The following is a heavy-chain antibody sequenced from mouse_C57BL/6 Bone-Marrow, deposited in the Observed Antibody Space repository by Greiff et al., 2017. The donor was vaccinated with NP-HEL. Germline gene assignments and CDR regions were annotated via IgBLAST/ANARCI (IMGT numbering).Heavy chain of an antibody. CDR1: GYSITSDY. J-gene: IGHJ1*03. CDR3: ARCHFPPYWYFDV. Sequence: VQLKESGPGLAKPSQTLSLTCSVTGYSITSDYWNWIRKFPGNKLEYMGYISYSGSTYSNPSLKSRISITRDTSKNQYYLQLNSVTTEDTATYYCARCHFPPYWYFDVWGTGTTVTVSS. V-gene: IGHV3-8*01. CDR2: ISYSGST.